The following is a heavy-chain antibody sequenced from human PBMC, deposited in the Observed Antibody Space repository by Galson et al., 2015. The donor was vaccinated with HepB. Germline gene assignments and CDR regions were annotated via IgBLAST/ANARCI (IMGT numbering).Heavy chain of an antibody. Sequence: SLRLSCAASGFTFGEYAMTWFRQAPGKGLEWVGFIRDKVSGGTAEYAASVKGRFTISRDESKSIAHLQMNSLKTEDTGVYYCSRGAWPSDYWGQGTLVTVSS. J-gene: IGHJ4*02. D-gene: IGHD5-24*01. V-gene: IGHV3-49*03. CDR2: IRDKVSGGTA. CDR1: GFTFGEYA. CDR3: SRGAWPSDY.